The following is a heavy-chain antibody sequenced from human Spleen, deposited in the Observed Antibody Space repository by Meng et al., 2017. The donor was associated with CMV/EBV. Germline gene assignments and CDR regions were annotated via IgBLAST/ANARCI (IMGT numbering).Heavy chain of an antibody. D-gene: IGHD1-14*01. V-gene: IGHV3-66*03. Sequence: GGSLRLSCAASRFTVSSNYMSWVRQAPGKGLEWVSVIYSSGTTHHADAVKGRFTISRDNSRNTVYLQMNSLRPEDTAVYFCAREEPGGWFDPWGQGTLVTVSS. J-gene: IGHJ5*02. CDR3: AREEPGGWFDP. CDR2: IYSSGTT. CDR1: RFTVSSNY.